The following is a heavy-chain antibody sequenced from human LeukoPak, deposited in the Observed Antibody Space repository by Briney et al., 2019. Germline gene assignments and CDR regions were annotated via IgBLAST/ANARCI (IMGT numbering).Heavy chain of an antibody. Sequence: SETLSLTCAVSGGSISSGYYWGWIRQPPGKGLEWIGSIYHSGSTYYNPSLKSRVTISVDTSKNQFSLKLSSVTAADTAVYYCARPYSSGPYWYFDLWGRGTLVTVSS. V-gene: IGHV4-38-2*01. D-gene: IGHD6-19*01. J-gene: IGHJ2*01. CDR2: IYHSGST. CDR1: GGSISSGYY. CDR3: ARPYSSGPYWYFDL.